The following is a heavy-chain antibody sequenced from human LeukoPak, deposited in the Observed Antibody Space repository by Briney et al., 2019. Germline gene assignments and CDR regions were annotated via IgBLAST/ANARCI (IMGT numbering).Heavy chain of an antibody. Sequence: SETLSLTCNVSGGSVSSTSYYWGWIRQPPGKGLEWIGSIFYSGSTYYNPSLKSRVTISVDTSKNQFSMKLSSVTAADTAVYYCARVADSSGYPYFDYWGQGTLVTVSS. CDR1: GGSVSSTSYY. V-gene: IGHV4-39*07. D-gene: IGHD3-22*01. CDR2: IFYSGST. CDR3: ARVADSSGYPYFDY. J-gene: IGHJ4*02.